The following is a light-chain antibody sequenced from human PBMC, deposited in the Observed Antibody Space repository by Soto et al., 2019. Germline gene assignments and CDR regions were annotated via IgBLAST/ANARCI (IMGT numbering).Light chain of an antibody. CDR2: EGS. J-gene: IGLJ1*01. CDR3: CSYAGSSTWV. V-gene: IGLV2-23*01. CDR1: SSDVGSYNF. Sequence: QSVLTQPASVSGSPGQSITISCTGTSSDVGSYNFVSWYQQHPGKAPKVMIYEGSKRPSGVSNRFSGSKSGNTACLTISGLQAEDEADYYCCSYAGSSTWVFGTGTKVTVL.